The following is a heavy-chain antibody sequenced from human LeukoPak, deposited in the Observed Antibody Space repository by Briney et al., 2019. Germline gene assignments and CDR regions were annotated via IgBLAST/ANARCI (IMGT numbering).Heavy chain of an antibody. Sequence: ASVNVSCKASGYTFTGHYIHWVRQAPGQGLEGMGFINPNSGGTNYAQKFQGRVTMTRDTSITTAYMELRRVTSDDPAVYYCARVGHTSGWDFDYWGQGTLVTVSS. CDR3: ARVGHTSGWDFDY. D-gene: IGHD6-19*01. J-gene: IGHJ4*02. V-gene: IGHV1-2*02. CDR2: INPNSGGT. CDR1: GYTFTGHY.